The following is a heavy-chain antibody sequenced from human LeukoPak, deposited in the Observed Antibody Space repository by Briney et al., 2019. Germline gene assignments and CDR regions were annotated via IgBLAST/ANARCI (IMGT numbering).Heavy chain of an antibody. CDR1: GGSISSGNYY. CDR2: ISYTGRT. J-gene: IGHJ4*02. D-gene: IGHD3-22*01. V-gene: IGHV4-30-4*01. Sequence: SQTLSLTCTVSGGSISSGNYYWGWHRQPQGKGLEWIGYISYTGRTSYNPSLESRVTISVDTSKRQFSLQLSSVTAADTAVYYCARSNYYDSSGYIFDYWGQGTLVTVSS. CDR3: ARSNYYDSSGYIFDY.